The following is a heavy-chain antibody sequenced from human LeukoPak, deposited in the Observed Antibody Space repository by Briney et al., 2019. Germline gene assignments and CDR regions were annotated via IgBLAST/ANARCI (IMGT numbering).Heavy chain of an antibody. CDR1: GFTFSSYS. J-gene: IGHJ4*02. CDR2: ISSSSSYI. CDR3: AGRLSPGAAAGTDY. V-gene: IGHV3-21*01. D-gene: IGHD6-13*01. Sequence: GGSLRLSCAASGFTFSSYSMNWVRQAPGKGLEWVSSISSSSSYIYYADSVKGRFTISRDNAKNPLYLQMNSLRAEDTAVYYCAGRLSPGAAAGTDYWGQGTLVAVSS.